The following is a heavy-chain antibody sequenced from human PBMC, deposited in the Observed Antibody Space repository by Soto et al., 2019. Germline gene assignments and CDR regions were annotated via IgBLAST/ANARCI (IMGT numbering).Heavy chain of an antibody. Sequence: EVQLVESGGGVVRPGGSLRLSYATSGFTFDDYGMSWVRQVPGKGLEWVSGVNWNAAGIGYADSVKGRFTISRDNAKNSLYLQMNSLRAEDTALYYCARRPSKYCSTTTCYASDYWGQGTLVTVSS. D-gene: IGHD2-2*01. CDR1: GFTFDDYG. V-gene: IGHV3-20*03. CDR2: VNWNAAGI. J-gene: IGHJ4*02. CDR3: ARRPSKYCSTTTCYASDY.